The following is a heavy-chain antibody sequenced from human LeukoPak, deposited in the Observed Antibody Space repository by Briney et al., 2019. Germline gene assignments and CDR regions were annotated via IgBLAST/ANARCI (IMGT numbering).Heavy chain of an antibody. J-gene: IGHJ6*03. CDR2: IKHDGSDK. D-gene: IGHD5-18*01. Sequence: GGSLRLSCAASGFTFSNYWMSWVRQAPGKGLEWVANIKHDGSDKYYLDSVKGRFTLSRDNAKNSLYLQMNSLRAEDTAVYYCATQPSRGYSYGYGTSYFMDVWAKGTTVTISS. V-gene: IGHV3-7*01. CDR1: GFTFSNYW. CDR3: ATQPSRGYSYGYGTSYFMDV.